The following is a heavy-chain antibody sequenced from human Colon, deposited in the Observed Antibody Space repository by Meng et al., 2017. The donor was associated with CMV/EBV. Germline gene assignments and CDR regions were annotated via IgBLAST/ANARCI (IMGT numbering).Heavy chain of an antibody. D-gene: IGHD5-24*01. Sequence: ASVKVSCKASGYTFTGYKIHWVRQAPGQGLEWMGWINPNMGGPTYAQKVKGRVTVTRDTSISTVYMEVNSLTSDDTAVYYCARGGDDYFDLWGQGTQVTVSS. CDR2: INPNMGGP. CDR1: GYTFTGYK. V-gene: IGHV1-2*02. J-gene: IGHJ4*02. CDR3: ARGGDDYFDL.